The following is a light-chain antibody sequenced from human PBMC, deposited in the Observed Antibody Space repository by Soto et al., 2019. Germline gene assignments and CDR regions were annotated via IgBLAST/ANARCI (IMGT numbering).Light chain of an antibody. J-gene: IGLJ1*01. Sequence: QSALTQAASVSGSPGQSITISCTGTSSDVGGYNYVSWYQQFPGKVPELLIYNVSNRPSGVSNRFSGSKSGNTASLTISGLQAEDEADYFCTSSTSGSLYVFGTGTKLTVL. CDR1: SSDVGGYNY. V-gene: IGLV2-14*01. CDR2: NVS. CDR3: TSSTSGSLYV.